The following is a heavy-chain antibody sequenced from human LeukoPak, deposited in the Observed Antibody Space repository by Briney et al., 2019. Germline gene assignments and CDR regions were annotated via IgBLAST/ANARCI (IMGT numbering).Heavy chain of an antibody. CDR3: ARYRIRYCSGGSCYKWFDP. V-gene: IGHV4-31*03. CDR1: GGSISRGGYY. CDR2: IYYSGST. D-gene: IGHD2-15*01. J-gene: IGHJ5*02. Sequence: SQTLSLTCTVSGGSISRGGYYWSWIRQHPGKGLEWIGYIYYSGSTYYNPSLKSRVTISVDTSKNQFSLKLSSVTAADTAVYYCARYRIRYCSGGSCYKWFDPWGQGTLVTVSS.